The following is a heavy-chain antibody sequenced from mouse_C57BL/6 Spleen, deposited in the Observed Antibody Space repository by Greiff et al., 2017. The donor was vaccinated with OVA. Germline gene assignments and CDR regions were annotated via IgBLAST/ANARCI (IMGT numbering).Heavy chain of an antibody. D-gene: IGHD1-1*01. CDR1: GYSFTSYY. Sequence: VMLVESGPKLVKPGASVKISCKASGYSFTSYYIHWVKQRPGQGLEWIGWIYPGSGNTKYNEKFKGKATLTADTSSSTAYMQLSSLTSEDSAVYYCARDTTVVDYYAMDYWGQGTSVTVSS. V-gene: IGHV1-66*01. CDR3: ARDTTVVDYYAMDY. CDR2: IYPGSGNT. J-gene: IGHJ4*01.